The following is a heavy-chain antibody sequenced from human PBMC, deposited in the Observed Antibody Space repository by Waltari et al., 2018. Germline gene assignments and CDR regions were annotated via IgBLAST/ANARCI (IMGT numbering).Heavy chain of an antibody. D-gene: IGHD3-3*01. CDR2: INPSSGST. Sequence: QVQLVQSGTELKKPGASVKVSCKSSGYTFTSHYMHLVRQAPGQGLEWMGIINPSSGSTSYAQKFQGRVTMTRDTSTSTVYMGLSSLRSEDTAVYYCAREIRFLEWSGFDPWGQGTLVTVSS. V-gene: IGHV1-46*03. CDR1: GYTFTSHY. J-gene: IGHJ5*02. CDR3: AREIRFLEWSGFDP.